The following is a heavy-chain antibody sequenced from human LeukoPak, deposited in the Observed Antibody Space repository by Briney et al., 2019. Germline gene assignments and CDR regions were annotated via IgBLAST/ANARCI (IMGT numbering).Heavy chain of an antibody. CDR1: GFTFSDSY. Sequence: GGSLRLSCAASGFTFSDSYMTWIRQAPGKGLEWVSYISNSGTSIYYADSVKGRFTISRDNAKNSLSLQMNSLRAEDTAIYYCGRGHWGLDYWGQGTLVTVSS. J-gene: IGHJ4*02. D-gene: IGHD7-27*01. V-gene: IGHV3-11*04. CDR2: ISNSGTSI. CDR3: GRGHWGLDY.